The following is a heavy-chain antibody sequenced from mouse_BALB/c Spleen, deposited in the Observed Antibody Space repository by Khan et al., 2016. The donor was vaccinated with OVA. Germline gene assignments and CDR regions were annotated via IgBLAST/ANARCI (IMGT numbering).Heavy chain of an antibody. J-gene: IGHJ3*01. Sequence: EVQLQESGPGLVKPSQSLSLTCSVTGYSITNGYFWNWIRQFPGNNLEWMGYIRYDGNTNYNPSLKNRISITRDTSKKQFFLNLNSVTPEDTATYYCARGGSAGPAWFTYWGQGTLVTVSA. V-gene: IGHV3-6*02. CDR3: ARGGSAGPAWFTY. CDR2: IRYDGNT. CDR1: GYSITNGYF. D-gene: IGHD6-1*01.